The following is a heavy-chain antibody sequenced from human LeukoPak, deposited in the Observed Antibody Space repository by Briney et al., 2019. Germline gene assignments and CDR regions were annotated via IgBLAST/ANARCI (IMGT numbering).Heavy chain of an antibody. CDR3: ARYGALGSCSGSSCPLDY. Sequence: GGSLRLSCSASGFILSTYSMTWVRQAPGRGLEWGAYIISGSNTIYYVDSVKDRFTVSRDNAENLLYLQMNRLRDDDTAFYPSARYGALGSCSGSSCPLDYWGQGTLVTVSS. CDR2: IISGSNTI. D-gene: IGHD2-15*01. V-gene: IGHV3-48*02. CDR1: GFILSTYS. J-gene: IGHJ4*02.